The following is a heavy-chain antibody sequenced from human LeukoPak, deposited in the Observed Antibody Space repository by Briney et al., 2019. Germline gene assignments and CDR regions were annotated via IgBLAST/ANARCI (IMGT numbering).Heavy chain of an antibody. Sequence: GGSLRLSCAASGFTFSSYAMSWVRQAPGKGLEWVSAISGSGGSTYYADSVKGRFTISRDNSKNTLYLQMNSLRAEDTAVYYCAKLSSTSLNRNYGNAFDIWGQGTMVTVSS. D-gene: IGHD1-7*01. J-gene: IGHJ3*02. CDR2: ISGSGGST. CDR1: GFTFSSYA. CDR3: AKLSSTSLNRNYGNAFDI. V-gene: IGHV3-23*01.